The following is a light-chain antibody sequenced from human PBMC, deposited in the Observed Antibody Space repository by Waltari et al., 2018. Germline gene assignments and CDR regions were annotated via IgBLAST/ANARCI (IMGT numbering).Light chain of an antibody. V-gene: IGLV2-11*01. J-gene: IGLJ1*01. CDR1: SSDVGGYNY. Sequence: QSALTQPRSVSGSPGQSVTISCTGTSSDVGGYNYVSWYQQHPGKAPNLVIYGVSQRPAGGPDPFSGSKSGHTASLPMSGLQAEDEAYYYCCSFAVSYTYVFGTGTKVTVL. CDR3: CSFAVSYTYV. CDR2: GVS.